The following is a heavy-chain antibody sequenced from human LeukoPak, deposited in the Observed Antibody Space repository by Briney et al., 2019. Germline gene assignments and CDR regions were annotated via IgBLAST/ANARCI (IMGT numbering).Heavy chain of an antibody. CDR1: GFTFSSYG. CDR3: AKGLGYCRGGSCYFDY. D-gene: IGHD2-15*01. Sequence: GGSLRLSCAASGFTFSSYGMHWVRQAPGKGLEWVAVISYDGSNKYYADSVKGRFTISRDNSKNTLYLQMNSLKAEDTAVYYCAKGLGYCRGGSCYFDYWGQGTLVTVSS. J-gene: IGHJ4*02. CDR2: ISYDGSNK. V-gene: IGHV3-30*18.